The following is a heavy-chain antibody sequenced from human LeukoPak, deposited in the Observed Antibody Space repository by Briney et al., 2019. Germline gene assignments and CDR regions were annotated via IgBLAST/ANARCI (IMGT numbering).Heavy chain of an antibody. D-gene: IGHD2-2*02. V-gene: IGHV3-7*01. CDR3: ARGHQARWSDIVVVPAAIPGLTDAFDI. CDR1: GFTFSSYW. Sequence: PGGSLRLSCAASGFTFSSYWMSWVRQAPGKGLEWVANIKQDGSEKYYVDSVKGRFTISRDNAKNSLYLQMNSLRAEDTAVYYCARGHQARWSDIVVVPAAIPGLTDAFDIWGQGTMVTVSS. CDR2: IKQDGSEK. J-gene: IGHJ3*02.